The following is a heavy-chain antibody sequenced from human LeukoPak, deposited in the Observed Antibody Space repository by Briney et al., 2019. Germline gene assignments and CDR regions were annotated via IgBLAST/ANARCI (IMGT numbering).Heavy chain of an antibody. CDR1: GGSISSSSYY. J-gene: IGHJ6*02. Sequence: SETLSLTCTVSGGSISSSSYYWGWIRQPPGKGLEWIGSIYYSGSTYYNPSLKSRVTISVDTSKNQFSLKLSSVTAADTAVYYCAREHRQGVWQPEISDYYYYGMDVWGQGTTVTVSS. CDR3: AREHRQGVWQPEISDYYYYGMDV. CDR2: IYYSGST. V-gene: IGHV4-39*02. D-gene: IGHD6-13*01.